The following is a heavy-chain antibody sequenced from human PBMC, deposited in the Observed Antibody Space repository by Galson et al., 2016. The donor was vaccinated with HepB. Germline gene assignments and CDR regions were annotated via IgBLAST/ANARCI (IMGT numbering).Heavy chain of an antibody. CDR2: ISYDGNKK. CDR1: GFTFSTYA. Sequence: SLRLSCAASGFTFSTYAMHWVRQAPGKGLEWVAVISYDGNKKYYAASVNGRFTIARDNSENTLYLRMNSLRADDTAVYYCAKKSLVAGTATYVFDNWGQGTLVTVPS. V-gene: IGHV3-30-3*02. J-gene: IGHJ4*02. CDR3: AKKSLVAGTATYVFDN. D-gene: IGHD6-19*01.